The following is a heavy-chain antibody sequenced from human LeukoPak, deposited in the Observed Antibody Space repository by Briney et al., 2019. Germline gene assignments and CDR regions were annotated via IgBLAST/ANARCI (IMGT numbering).Heavy chain of an antibody. J-gene: IGHJ4*02. CDR3: AKEPADYYDSRPLDY. Sequence: PGRSLRLSCAASGFTFDDYAMHWVRQAPGKGLEWVSGISWNSGSIGYADSVKGRFTISRDNAKNSLYLQMNSLRAEDAALYYCAKEPADYYDSRPLDYWGQGTLVTVSS. V-gene: IGHV3-9*01. CDR2: ISWNSGSI. CDR1: GFTFDDYA. D-gene: IGHD3-22*01.